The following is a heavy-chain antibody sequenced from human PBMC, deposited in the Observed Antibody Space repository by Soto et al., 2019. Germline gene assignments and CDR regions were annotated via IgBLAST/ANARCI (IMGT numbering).Heavy chain of an antibody. V-gene: IGHV4-59*08. CDR2: IYYSGST. CDR3: ARRESEDYYYYYYMDV. CDR1: GGSISSYY. J-gene: IGHJ6*03. Sequence: PSETLSLTCTVSGGSISSYYWSWIRQPPGKGLEWIGYIYYSGSTNYNPSLKSRVTISVDTSKNQFSLKLSSVTAADTAVYYCARRESEDYYYYYYMDVWGKGTTVTVSS.